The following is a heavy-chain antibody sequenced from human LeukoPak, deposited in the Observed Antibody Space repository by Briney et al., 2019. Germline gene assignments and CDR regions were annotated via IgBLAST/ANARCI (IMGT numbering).Heavy chain of an antibody. CDR2: ISGSGGAT. CDR1: GFTFSSYA. J-gene: IGHJ4*02. V-gene: IGHV3-23*01. Sequence: GGSLRLSCAASGFTFSSYAMSWVRQAPGKGLEWVSDISGSGGATYYADSVKSRFTISRYNSKNTLYLQMNSLRADDTAVYYCAKRHYYGSGSYDYWGQGTLVTVSS. D-gene: IGHD3-10*01. CDR3: AKRHYYGSGSYDY.